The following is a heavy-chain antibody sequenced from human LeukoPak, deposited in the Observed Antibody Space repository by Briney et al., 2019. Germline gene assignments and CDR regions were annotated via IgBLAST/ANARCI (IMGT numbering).Heavy chain of an antibody. CDR2: IYSGGST. D-gene: IGHD5-12*01. CDR1: GFTVSSNY. Sequence: GGSLRLSCAASGFTVSSNYMSWVRQAPGKGLEWVSVIYSGGSTYYADSVKGRFTISRDNSKNTLYLQMNSLRAEDTALYYCAKDEYSGYGSFDYWGQGILVTVSS. V-gene: IGHV3-53*01. CDR3: AKDEYSGYGSFDY. J-gene: IGHJ4*02.